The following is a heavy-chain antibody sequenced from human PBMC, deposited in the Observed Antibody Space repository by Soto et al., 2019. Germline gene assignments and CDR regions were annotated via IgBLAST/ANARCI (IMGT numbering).Heavy chain of an antibody. J-gene: IGHJ6*02. CDR1: GFTFSDYY. CDR2: ISSSGSTI. Sequence: PGGSLRLSCAASGFTFSDYYMSWIRQAPGKGLEWVSYISSSGSTIYYADSVKGRFTISRDNAKNSLYLQMNSLRAEDTAVYYCARDLAYGDYVSPYYYYYGMDVWGQGTTVTVSS. CDR3: ARDLAYGDYVSPYYYYYGMDV. V-gene: IGHV3-11*01. D-gene: IGHD4-17*01.